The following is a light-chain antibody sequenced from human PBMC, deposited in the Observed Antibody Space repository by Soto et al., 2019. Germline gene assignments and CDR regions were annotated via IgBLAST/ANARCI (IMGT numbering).Light chain of an antibody. CDR2: GAS. J-gene: IGKJ2*01. CDR1: QSISSRF. Sequence: EIVLTQSPGTLSLSPGERATLSCRASQSISSRFLAWYQQKPGQAPRLLIYGASIRTTGIPHRFSGSGFGTAFTLTISRLEPGGFEVYYYAQYGVSRWAFGQGTKLEIK. V-gene: IGKV3-20*01. CDR3: AQYGVSRWA.